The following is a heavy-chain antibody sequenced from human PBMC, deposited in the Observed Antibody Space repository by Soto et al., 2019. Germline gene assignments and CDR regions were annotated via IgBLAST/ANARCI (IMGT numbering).Heavy chain of an antibody. CDR3: ASVWRGDYPDY. CDR1: GGSVSSGSYY. Sequence: QVQLQESGPGLVKPSETLSLTCTVSGGSVSSGSYYWSWIRQPPGKGLEWIGNIYYSGSTIYNPSLKSRVTISVDTSKNQFSLRLSSVTAADPAVYYCASVWRGDYPDYWGQGTLVTVSS. D-gene: IGHD4-17*01. V-gene: IGHV4-61*01. J-gene: IGHJ4*02. CDR2: IYYSGST.